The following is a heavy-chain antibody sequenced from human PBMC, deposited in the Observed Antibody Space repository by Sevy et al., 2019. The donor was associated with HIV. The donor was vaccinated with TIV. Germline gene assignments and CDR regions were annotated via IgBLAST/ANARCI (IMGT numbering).Heavy chain of an antibody. CDR2: FDPEDGET. CDR3: ATWVGASWWYFDL. CDR1: GYTLTELS. V-gene: IGHV1-24*01. D-gene: IGHD1-26*01. Sequence: KARASVKVSCKVSGYTLTELSMHWVRQAPGKGLEWMGGFDPEDGETIYAQKFQGRVTMTEDTSTDTAYMELSSLRSEDTAVYYCATWVGASWWYFDLWGRGTLVTVSS. J-gene: IGHJ2*01.